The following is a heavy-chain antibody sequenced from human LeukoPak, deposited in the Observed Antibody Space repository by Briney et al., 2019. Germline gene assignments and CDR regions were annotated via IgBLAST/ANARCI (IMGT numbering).Heavy chain of an antibody. CDR2: INQDGSVK. D-gene: IGHD3-10*02. J-gene: IGHJ6*03. CDR3: TRDSQDSYVYYMVV. Sequence: GGSLRLSCAVSGFIFSRYWMSWVRQAPGEGVEWVANINQDGSVKYYVDSGKGRFTISRDSAKNSLYLQMNSLRAEDTAVYYCTRDSQDSYVYYMVVWGKGTTVTVSS. V-gene: IGHV3-7*01. CDR1: GFIFSRYW.